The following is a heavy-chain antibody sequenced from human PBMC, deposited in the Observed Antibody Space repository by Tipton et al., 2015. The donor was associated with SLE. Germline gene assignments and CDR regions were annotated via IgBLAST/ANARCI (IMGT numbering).Heavy chain of an antibody. CDR3: ARGGLTYGYYYYMDV. J-gene: IGHJ6*03. V-gene: IGHV4-38-2*01. D-gene: IGHD2-21*02. CDR2: VYFTGST. CDR1: GFTFSSYA. Sequence: LRLSCAASGFTFSSYAMSWVRQAPGKGLEWIVSVYFTGSTYNNPSLKSRVSVSVDTSKNQFSLKLSSVTAADTAVYYCARGGLTYGYYYYMDVWGKGTTVTVSS.